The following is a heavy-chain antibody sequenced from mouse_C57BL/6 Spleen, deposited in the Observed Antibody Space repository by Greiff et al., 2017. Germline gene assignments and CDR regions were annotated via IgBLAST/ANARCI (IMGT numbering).Heavy chain of an antibody. CDR1: GFTFSSYT. D-gene: IGHD1-1*01. CDR3: ARHWHYGSSYYFDY. V-gene: IGHV5-9*01. CDR2: ISGGGGNT. J-gene: IGHJ2*01. Sequence: EVQLVESGGGLVKPGGSLKLSCAASGFTFSSYTMSWVRQTPEKRLEWVATISGGGGNTYYPDSVKGRFTISRDNAKNTLYLQMSSLRSEDTALXYCARHWHYGSSYYFDYWGQGTTLTVSS.